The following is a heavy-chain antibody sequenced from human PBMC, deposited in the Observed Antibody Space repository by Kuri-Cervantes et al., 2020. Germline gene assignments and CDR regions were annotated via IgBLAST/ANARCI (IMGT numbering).Heavy chain of an antibody. CDR1: GFTFSSRA. J-gene: IGHJ4*02. D-gene: IGHD2-2*01. CDR3: AKDRPIVVVPAAAAASYFDY. Sequence: GESLKISCAASGFTFSSRAMNWVRQAPGKGLEWVSAISGSGGSTYYADSVKGRFTISRDNSKNTLYLQMNSLRAEDTAVYYCAKDRPIVVVPAAAAASYFDYWGQGTLVTVSS. CDR2: ISGSGGST. V-gene: IGHV3-23*01.